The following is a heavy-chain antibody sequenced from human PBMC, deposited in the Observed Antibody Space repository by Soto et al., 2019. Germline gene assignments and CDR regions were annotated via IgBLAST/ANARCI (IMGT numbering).Heavy chain of an antibody. D-gene: IGHD3-9*01. CDR3: VRDRDWAFDI. CDR1: GYTFSEYS. J-gene: IGHJ3*02. CDR2: FGTSRKYI. V-gene: IGHV3-48*02. Sequence: EVQLVESGGGLVQPGGSLRLSCAASGYTFSEYSMNWVRQAPGKGLEWVSYFGTSRKYIFYAASVRGRFTISRDDARNSLYLQLNSLRDEDTAVYYCVRDRDWAFDIWGQGTKVTVSS.